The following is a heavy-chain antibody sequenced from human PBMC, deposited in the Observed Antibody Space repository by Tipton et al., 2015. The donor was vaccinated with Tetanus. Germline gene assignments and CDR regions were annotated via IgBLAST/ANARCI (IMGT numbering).Heavy chain of an antibody. CDR2: IYDSGVI. D-gene: IGHD1-1*01. CDR3: ARERYIHYGMDV. V-gene: IGHV4-31*03. Sequence: TLSLTCIVSGGSISSGGYYRSWIPQHPGEGLEWIGDIYDSGVIYYNPSLKSRVSISIDTSKNQFSLKLSSVTAADTAVYYCARERYIHYGMDVWGQGTTVTVSS. J-gene: IGHJ6*02. CDR1: GGSISSGGYY.